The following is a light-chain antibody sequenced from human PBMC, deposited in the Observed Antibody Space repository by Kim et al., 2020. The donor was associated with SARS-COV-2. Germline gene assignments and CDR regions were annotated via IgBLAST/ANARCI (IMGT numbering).Light chain of an antibody. V-gene: IGLV3-1*01. J-gene: IGLJ2*01. CDR3: QAWDSSTVV. CDR1: KLGDKY. CDR2: QDS. Sequence: SYELTQPPSVSVSPGKTASITCSGDKLGDKYACWYQQKPGQSPVLVIYQDSKRPSGIPERFSGSNSGNTATLTICGTQAMDEADYYCQAWDSSTVVFGGG.